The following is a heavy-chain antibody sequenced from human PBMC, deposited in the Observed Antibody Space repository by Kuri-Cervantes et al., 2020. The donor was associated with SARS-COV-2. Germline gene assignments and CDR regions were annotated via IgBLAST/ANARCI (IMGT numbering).Heavy chain of an antibody. D-gene: IGHD3-22*01. CDR2: IYHSGST. J-gene: IGHJ5*02. Sequence: SETLSLTCTVSDGSISNYYWSWIRQPPGKGLEWIGYIYHSGSTNHNPSLNSRVTISIDTSKNQFALRLSTVTAADTAVYYCARGGTYYYDRSGFDWFDPWGQGTLVTVSS. V-gene: IGHV4-59*01. CDR3: ARGGTYYYDRSGFDWFDP. CDR1: DGSISNYY.